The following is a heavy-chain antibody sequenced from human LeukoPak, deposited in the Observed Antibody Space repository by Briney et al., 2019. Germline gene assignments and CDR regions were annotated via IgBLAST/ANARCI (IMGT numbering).Heavy chain of an antibody. CDR1: GGSISSYY. J-gene: IGHJ3*02. CDR3: ARSSSGWSNGGKGSAFDI. Sequence: SETLSLTCTVSGGSISSYYWSWIRQPAGKGLEWIGRIYTSGSTNYNPSLKSRVTMSVDTSKNQFSLKLSSVTAADTAVYYCARSSSGWSNGGKGSAFDIWGQGTMVTVSS. V-gene: IGHV4-4*07. D-gene: IGHD6-19*01. CDR2: IYTSGST.